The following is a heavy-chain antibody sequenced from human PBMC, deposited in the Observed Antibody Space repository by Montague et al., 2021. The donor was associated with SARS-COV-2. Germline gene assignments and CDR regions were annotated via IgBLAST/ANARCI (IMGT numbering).Heavy chain of an antibody. V-gene: IGHV6-1*01. D-gene: IGHD6-13*01. J-gene: IGHJ1*01. CDR2: TFYRSQWHT. CDR1: GDSVSSDTAA. Sequence: CAISGDSVSSDTAAWHWIRQSPSRGLEWLGRTFYRSQWHTDSAASVRSRISFSGDISKNQFSLHLNSVTPEDTAIYYCARDGDHGGTWYSFLQNWGQGTRVIVSS. CDR3: ARDGDHGGTWYSFLQN.